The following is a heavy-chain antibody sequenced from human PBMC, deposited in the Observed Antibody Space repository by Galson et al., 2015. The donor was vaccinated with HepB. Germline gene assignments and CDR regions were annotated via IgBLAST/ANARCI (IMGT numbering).Heavy chain of an antibody. CDR2: ISSSSSYI. D-gene: IGHD2-2*01. J-gene: IGHJ6*02. Sequence: SLRLSCAASGFTFSSYSMNWVRQAPGKGLEWVSSISSSSSYIYYADSVKGRFTISRDNAKNSLYLQMNSLRAEDTAVYYCARDAGPDIVVVPAAGMDVWGQGTTVTVSS. CDR3: ARDAGPDIVVVPAAGMDV. V-gene: IGHV3-21*01. CDR1: GFTFSSYS.